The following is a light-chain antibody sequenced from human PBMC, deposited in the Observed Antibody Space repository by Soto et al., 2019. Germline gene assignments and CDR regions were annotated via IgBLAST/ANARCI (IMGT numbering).Light chain of an antibody. J-gene: IGKJ1*01. V-gene: IGKV3-15*01. CDR3: QQYNNWPPWT. CDR2: GAS. CDR1: QSVSSN. Sequence: EIVMTQSPATLSVSPGERATLSCRASQSVSSNLAWYLQKPGQAPRLLIYGASTRATGIPARFSGSGSGTEFTLTISSLQSEDFAVYYCQQYNNWPPWTFGQGTKVEIK.